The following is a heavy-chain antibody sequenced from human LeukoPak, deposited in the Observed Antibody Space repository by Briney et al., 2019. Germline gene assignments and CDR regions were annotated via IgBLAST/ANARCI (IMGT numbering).Heavy chain of an antibody. J-gene: IGHJ4*02. D-gene: IGHD6-19*01. V-gene: IGHV1-18*01. CDR1: GYTFTSYG. Sequence: ASVKVSCKASGYTFTSYGISWVRQAPGQGPEWMGWISGYNGNTKYAQKIQGRVTMTTDASTSTAYMELRSLRSDDTAVYYCARDPSNTSGWYIYFDYWGQGTLVTVSS. CDR3: ARDPSNTSGWYIYFDY. CDR2: ISGYNGNT.